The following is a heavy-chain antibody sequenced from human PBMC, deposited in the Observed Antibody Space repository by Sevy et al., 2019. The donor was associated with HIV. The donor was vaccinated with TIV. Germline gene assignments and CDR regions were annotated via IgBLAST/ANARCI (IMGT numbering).Heavy chain of an antibody. CDR1: GYSISSGYY. J-gene: IGHJ4*02. Sequence: SETLSLTCAVSGYSISSGYYWGWIRQPPGKGLEWIGSIYHSGSTYYNPSLKSRVTISVDTSKNQFSLKLSSVTATDTAVYYCARDLPIAARPGYFDYWGQGTLVTVSS. CDR3: ARDLPIAARPGYFDY. V-gene: IGHV4-38-2*02. CDR2: IYHSGST. D-gene: IGHD6-6*01.